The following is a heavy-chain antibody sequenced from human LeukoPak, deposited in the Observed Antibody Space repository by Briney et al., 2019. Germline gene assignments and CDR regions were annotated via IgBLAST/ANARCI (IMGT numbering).Heavy chain of an antibody. D-gene: IGHD3-10*01. CDR3: ARGSITMVRGGELGYYYMDV. J-gene: IGHJ6*03. CDR1: GGTFSSYA. V-gene: IGHV1-69*05. CDR2: IIPIFGTA. Sequence: SVKVSCKASGGTFSSYAISWVRQAPGQGLEWMGGIIPIFGTANYAQKFQGRVTITTGESTSTAYMKLSSLRSEDTAVYYCARGSITMVRGGELGYYYMDVWGKGTTVTVSS.